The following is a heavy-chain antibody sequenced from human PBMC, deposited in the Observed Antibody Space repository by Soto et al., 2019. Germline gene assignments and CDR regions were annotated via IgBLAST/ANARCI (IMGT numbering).Heavy chain of an antibody. V-gene: IGHV3-23*01. J-gene: IGHJ6*02. CDR3: AKDKANDYGDYYESNYYYGMDV. CDR1: GFTFSSYA. D-gene: IGHD4-17*01. CDR2: ISGSGGST. Sequence: GGSLRLSCAASGFTFSSYAMSWVRQAPGKGLEWVSAISGSGGSTYYAETVKGRFTISRDNSKNTLYLQMNSLRAEDTAVYYCAKDKANDYGDYYESNYYYGMDVWGQGTTVTVSS.